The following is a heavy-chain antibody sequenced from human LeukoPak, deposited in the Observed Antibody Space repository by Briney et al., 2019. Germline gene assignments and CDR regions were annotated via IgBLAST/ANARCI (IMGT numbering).Heavy chain of an antibody. D-gene: IGHD4-11*01. Sequence: AGGSLRLSCAASGFTFSSHAMSWVRQAPGKGLEWVSAISGGGGSTYYADSVKGRFTISRDNSKNTLYLQMNSLRAEDTAVYYCAKDHDYRREYYFDYWGQGTLVTVSS. CDR2: ISGGGGST. J-gene: IGHJ4*02. V-gene: IGHV3-23*01. CDR1: GFTFSSHA. CDR3: AKDHDYRREYYFDY.